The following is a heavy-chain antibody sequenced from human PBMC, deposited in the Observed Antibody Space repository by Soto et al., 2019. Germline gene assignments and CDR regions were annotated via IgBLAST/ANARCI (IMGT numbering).Heavy chain of an antibody. D-gene: IGHD6-19*01. CDR2: IFYNGTT. V-gene: IGHV4-59*01. J-gene: IGHJ4*02. CDR3: ARDVYSSPRI. CDR1: GVTLTSYY. Sequence: PSETLSLTCSVSGVTLTSYYGSWIRQTPGKTLEWIGCIFYNGTTNYNPSLKSRVTISVDTSKPQFSLRLSSVTAADTAVYYCARDVYSSPRIWGQGTLVTVSS.